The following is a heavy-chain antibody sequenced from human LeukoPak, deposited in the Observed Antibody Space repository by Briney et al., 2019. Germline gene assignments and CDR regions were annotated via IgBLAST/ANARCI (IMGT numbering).Heavy chain of an antibody. D-gene: IGHD2-2*01. Sequence: PGGSLRLSCAASGFTFSSYSMNWVRQAPGKGLEWVSYISSSSSYIYYADSVKGRFTISRDNAKNSLYLQMNSLRAEDTAVYYCARRMVVPAAPGGWLDYGLGAFDIWGQGTMVTVSS. V-gene: IGHV3-21*05. CDR1: GFTFSSYS. CDR3: ARRMVVPAAPGGWLDYGLGAFDI. J-gene: IGHJ3*02. CDR2: ISSSSSYI.